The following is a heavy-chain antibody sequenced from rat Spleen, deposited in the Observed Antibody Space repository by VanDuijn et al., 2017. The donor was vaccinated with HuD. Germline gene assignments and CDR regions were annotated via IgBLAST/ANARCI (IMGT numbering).Heavy chain of an antibody. CDR2: VSSDGVNT. J-gene: IGHJ1*01. Sequence: EVQLVETGGGLVQPGKSLKLSCVASGFTFSRYWMYWVRQAPGKGLEWVSSVSSDGVNTYYPDSVKGRFTISRDNAKNIVYLQMNSLKCEDTATYYCTRDPQTGSSYYWYFDFWGPGTMVTVSS. CDR3: TRDPQTGSSYYWYFDF. CDR1: GFTFSRYW. D-gene: IGHD5-1*01. V-gene: IGHV5-58*01.